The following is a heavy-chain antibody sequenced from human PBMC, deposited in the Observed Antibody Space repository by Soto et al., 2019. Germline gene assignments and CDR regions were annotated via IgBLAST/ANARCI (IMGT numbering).Heavy chain of an antibody. CDR1: GGSFSGHY. V-gene: IGHV4-34*01. CDR2: INHSGST. CDR3: ARVSSGRGTKDY. Sequence: PSETLCLTCAVYGGSFSGHYWIWIRQHPGKGLEWIGEINHSGSTNYNPSLKSRATISVDTSKNQFSLKLSSVTAADTAVYYCARVSSGRGTKDYWGQGTLVTVSS. J-gene: IGHJ4*02. D-gene: IGHD1-26*01.